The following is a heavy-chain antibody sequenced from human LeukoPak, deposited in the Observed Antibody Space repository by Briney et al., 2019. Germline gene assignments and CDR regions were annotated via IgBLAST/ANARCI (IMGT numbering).Heavy chain of an antibody. CDR1: GGSFSGYY. CDR3: ARLSGDSLYSSGWGVDDAFDI. Sequence: PSETLSLTCAVYGGSFSGYYWTWIRQPPGKGLEWIGEINHSGGSNYNPSLKSRVTISADTSKNQFSLNLSSVTAADTAVYYCARLSGDSLYSSGWGVDDAFDIWGQGTMVTVSS. CDR2: INHSGGS. D-gene: IGHD6-19*01. J-gene: IGHJ3*02. V-gene: IGHV4-34*01.